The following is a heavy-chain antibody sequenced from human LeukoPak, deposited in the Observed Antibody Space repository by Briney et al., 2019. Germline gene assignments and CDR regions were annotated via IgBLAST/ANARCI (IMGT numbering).Heavy chain of an antibody. Sequence: GGSLRLSCAASGFTLSSYAMSWVRQAPGKGLEWVSAISGSGGSTYYADSVKGRFTISRDNSKNTLYLQMNSLRAEDTAVYYCAKRSMIVVDLPYDYWGQGALVTVSS. CDR3: AKRSMIVVDLPYDY. V-gene: IGHV3-23*01. D-gene: IGHD3-22*01. CDR1: GFTLSSYA. J-gene: IGHJ4*02. CDR2: ISGSGGST.